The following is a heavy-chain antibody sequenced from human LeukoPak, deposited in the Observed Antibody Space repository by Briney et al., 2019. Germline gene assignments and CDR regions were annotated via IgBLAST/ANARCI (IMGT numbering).Heavy chain of an antibody. Sequence: SETLSLTCTVSGGSVSSGTYYWSWIRQPPGTGLEWIGYIYYSGSTNYNPSLKSRVTISVDTSKNQFSLKLSSVTAADTAVHYCARGMTTVVNHYYYYGMDVWGQGTTVTVSS. D-gene: IGHD4-23*01. V-gene: IGHV4-61*01. J-gene: IGHJ6*02. CDR1: GGSVSSGTYY. CDR2: IYYSGST. CDR3: ARGMTTVVNHYYYYGMDV.